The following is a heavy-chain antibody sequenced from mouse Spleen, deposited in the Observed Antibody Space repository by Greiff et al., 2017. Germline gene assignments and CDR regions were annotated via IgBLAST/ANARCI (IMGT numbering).Heavy chain of an antibody. Sequence: QVQLQQSGAELVRPGASVTLSCKASGYTFTDYEMHWVKQTPVHGLEWIGAIDPETGGTAYNQKFKGKAILTADKSSSTAYMELRSLTSEDSAVYYCTKSLYYYGSSLFAYWGQGTLVTVSA. V-gene: IGHV1-15*01. J-gene: IGHJ3*01. D-gene: IGHD1-1*01. CDR1: GYTFTDYE. CDR3: TKSLYYYGSSLFAY. CDR2: IDPETGGT.